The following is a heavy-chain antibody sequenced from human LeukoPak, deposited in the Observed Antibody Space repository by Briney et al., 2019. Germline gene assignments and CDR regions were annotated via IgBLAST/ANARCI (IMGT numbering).Heavy chain of an antibody. Sequence: PSETLSLTCAVYGGSFSGYYWSWIRQPPGKGLEWIGEINHSGSTNYNPSLKSRVTISVDTSKNQFSLKLSSVTAADTAVYYCARGTWGPQLYYYYYYGMDVWGQGTTVAASS. D-gene: IGHD7-27*01. CDR3: ARGTWGPQLYYYYYYGMDV. CDR1: GGSFSGYY. J-gene: IGHJ6*02. V-gene: IGHV4-34*01. CDR2: INHSGST.